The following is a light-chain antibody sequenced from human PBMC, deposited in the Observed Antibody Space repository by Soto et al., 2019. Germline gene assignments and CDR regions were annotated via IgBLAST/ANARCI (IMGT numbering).Light chain of an antibody. Sequence: QPVLTQSPSASASLGPSVKLTCTLSSGHSSYAIAWHQQQPEKGPRYLMKLNSDGSHSKGDGIPHRFSGSSSGAERYLTISSLQSEDEADYYCQTWGTGIVVFGGGTKLTVL. V-gene: IGLV4-69*01. J-gene: IGLJ2*01. CDR1: SGHSSYA. CDR2: LNSDGSH. CDR3: QTWGTGIVV.